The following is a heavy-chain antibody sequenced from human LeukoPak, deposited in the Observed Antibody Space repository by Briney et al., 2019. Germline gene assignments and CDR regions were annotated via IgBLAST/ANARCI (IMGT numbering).Heavy chain of an antibody. V-gene: IGHV3-48*04. J-gene: IGHJ4*02. CDR2: NSSSSSTI. D-gene: IGHD2-8*01. CDR1: GLTFSSYS. CDR3: VRGCTNGACNMGGFDN. Sequence: GGSLRLSCAPSGLTFSSYSVNWVRQAPGEGLEGVSYNSSSSSTIYCADSVKGRRTISRDNAKNTLYQQMHSMRTDDPGVFYCVRGCTNGACNMGGFDNWGQGALVTVSS.